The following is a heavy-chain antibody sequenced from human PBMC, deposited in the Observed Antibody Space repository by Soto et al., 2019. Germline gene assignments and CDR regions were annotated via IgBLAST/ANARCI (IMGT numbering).Heavy chain of an antibody. D-gene: IGHD2-2*02. V-gene: IGHV3-23*01. CDR2: ISGSGGSTYYAHTST. CDR1: GFTFSSYA. J-gene: IGHJ4*02. Sequence: EVQLLESGGGLVQPGGCLRLSCAASGFTFSSYAMNWLRQAPGKGLEWVSTISGSGGSTYYAHTSTYYADSVKGRFTISRDSSKNTLYLQMNSLRAEDTAVYYCAKVGGTSHPPIPVDYWGQGTLVTVSS. CDR3: AKVGGTSHPPIPVDY.